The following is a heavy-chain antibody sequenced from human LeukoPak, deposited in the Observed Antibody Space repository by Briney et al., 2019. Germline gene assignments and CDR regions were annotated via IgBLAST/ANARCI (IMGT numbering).Heavy chain of an antibody. V-gene: IGHV3-15*01. D-gene: IGHD6-13*01. CDR2: IKSKTDGGTT. CDR1: GFTFSNAW. CDR3: AKGGPAAD. Sequence: GGSLRLSCAASGFTFSNAWMSWVRQAPGKGLEWVGRIKSKTDGGTTDYAAPVKGRFTISRDNSKNPLYLQMNSLRAEDTAVYYCAKGGPAADWGQGTLVTVSS. J-gene: IGHJ4*02.